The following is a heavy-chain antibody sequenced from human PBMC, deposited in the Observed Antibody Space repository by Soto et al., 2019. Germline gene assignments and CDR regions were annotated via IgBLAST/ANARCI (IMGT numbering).Heavy chain of an antibody. Sequence: PGGSLRLSCAASGFTFSNYWMHWVRQAPGKGLVWVSHINSDGSSTNYADSVKGRFTISRDNAKNTLYLQMNSLRAEDTAVYYCARDGLNCQSGFDYWGQGTLVTVSS. CDR2: INSDGSST. CDR3: ARDGLNCQSGFDY. CDR1: GFTFSNYW. D-gene: IGHD1-1*01. V-gene: IGHV3-74*01. J-gene: IGHJ4*02.